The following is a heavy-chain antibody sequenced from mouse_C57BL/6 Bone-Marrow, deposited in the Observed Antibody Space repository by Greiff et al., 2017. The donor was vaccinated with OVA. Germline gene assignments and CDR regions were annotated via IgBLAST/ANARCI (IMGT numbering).Heavy chain of an antibody. D-gene: IGHD2-1*01. CDR2: IHPNSGST. J-gene: IGHJ3*01. V-gene: IGHV1-64*01. CDR3: ARENYCGQFAY. CDR1: GYTFTSYW. Sequence: QVQLKQPGAELVKPGASVKLSCKASGYTFTSYWMHWVKQRPGQGLEWIGMIHPNSGSTNYNEKFKSKATLTVDKSSSTAYMQLISLTSEDSAVYYCARENYCGQFAYWGQGTLVTVSA.